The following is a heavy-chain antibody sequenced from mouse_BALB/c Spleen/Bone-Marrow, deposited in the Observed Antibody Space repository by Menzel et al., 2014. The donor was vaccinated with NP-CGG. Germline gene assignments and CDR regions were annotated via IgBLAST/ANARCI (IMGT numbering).Heavy chain of an antibody. V-gene: IGHV1-4*02. J-gene: IGHJ2*01. Sequence: QVQLQQSTAELARPGASVKMSCKASGYTFTSYTMHWVKQRPGQGLEWIGFINPYTGYTDYNQKFKDKTALTADKSSSTAYMQLNSLTSEDSAVYHCEREFGNYFDYWGQGTTLTVSS. D-gene: IGHD2-10*02. CDR2: INPYTGYT. CDR1: GYTFTSYT. CDR3: EREFGNYFDY.